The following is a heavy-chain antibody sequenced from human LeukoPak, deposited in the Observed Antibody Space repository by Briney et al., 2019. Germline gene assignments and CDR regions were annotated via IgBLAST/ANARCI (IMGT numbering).Heavy chain of an antibody. Sequence: PSQTLSLTCTVSGGSISSGGYYWSWIRQHPGKGLEWIGYIYYSGSTYYNPSLKSRVTISVDTSKNQFSLKLSSVTAADTAVYYCARVRYYYGSGSRYWFDPWGQGTLVTVSS. CDR3: ARVRYYYGSGSRYWFDP. V-gene: IGHV4-31*03. J-gene: IGHJ5*02. CDR1: GGSISSGGYY. D-gene: IGHD3-10*01. CDR2: IYYSGST.